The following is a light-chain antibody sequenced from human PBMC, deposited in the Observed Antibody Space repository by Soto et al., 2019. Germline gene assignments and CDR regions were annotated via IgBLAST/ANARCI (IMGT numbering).Light chain of an antibody. CDR3: QQYYRWPQT. V-gene: IGKV3-15*01. J-gene: IGKJ1*01. CDR2: AAS. Sequence: EIVMTQSPATLSVSPGERATLSCRASQSLSFNLAWYQQKPGQAPRLLIYAASTRATGIPARFSGSGSGTEFTLTISSLQSEDFAVYYCQQYYRWPQTFGQGTKVDTK. CDR1: QSLSFN.